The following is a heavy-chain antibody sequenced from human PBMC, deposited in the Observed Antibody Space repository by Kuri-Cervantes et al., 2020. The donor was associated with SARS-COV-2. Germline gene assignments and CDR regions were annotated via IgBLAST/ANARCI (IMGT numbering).Heavy chain of an antibody. J-gene: IGHJ4*02. CDR2: INWNSGSI. V-gene: IGHV3-9*01. Sequence: LSLTCAASGFTFDDYGMSWVRQAPGKGLEWVSGINWNSGSIGYADSVKGRFTISRDNAKNSLYLQMNSLRAEDTALYYCAKDSSGYVMDYWGQGTLVTVSS. CDR1: GFTFDDYG. D-gene: IGHD6-25*01. CDR3: AKDSSGYVMDY.